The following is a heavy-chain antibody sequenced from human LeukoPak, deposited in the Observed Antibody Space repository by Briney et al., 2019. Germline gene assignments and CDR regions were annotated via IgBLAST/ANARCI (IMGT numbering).Heavy chain of an antibody. CDR3: ARDRVEVFDY. Sequence: GGSLRLSCAASGFTFSSYSMNWVRQAPGKGLEWVSSISSSSSHIYYADSVKGRFTISRDNAKNSLYLQMNSLRAEDTAVYYCARDRVEVFDYWGQGTLVTVSP. CDR1: GFTFSSYS. J-gene: IGHJ4*02. V-gene: IGHV3-21*01. D-gene: IGHD2-15*01. CDR2: ISSSSSHI.